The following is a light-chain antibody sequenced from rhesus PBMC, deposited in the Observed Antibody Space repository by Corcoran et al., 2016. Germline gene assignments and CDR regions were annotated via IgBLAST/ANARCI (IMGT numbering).Light chain of an antibody. CDR1: ETVKNH. V-gene: IGKV1-74*01. Sequence: DIQMTQSPLSLSASAGDRVTITCRTSETVKNHLNWYQQKPGKAPKLLIYEASTLQSGVPSRFSGSGSGTDYTFTISSLQAEDVATYYCQHNYGTLTFGGGTKVEIK. CDR3: QHNYGTLT. J-gene: IGKJ4*01. CDR2: EAS.